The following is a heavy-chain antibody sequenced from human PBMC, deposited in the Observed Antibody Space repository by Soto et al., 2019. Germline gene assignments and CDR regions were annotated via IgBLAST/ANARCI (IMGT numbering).Heavy chain of an antibody. D-gene: IGHD6-19*01. V-gene: IGHV1-46*01. CDR3: ARGKQWLVLGIPYYYYGMDV. CDR2: INPSGGST. Sequence: GASVKVSCKASVYTFTSYYMHWVRQAPGQGLEWMGIINPSGGSTSYAQKFQGRVTMTRDTSTSTVYMELSSLRSEDTAVYYCARGKQWLVLGIPYYYYGMDVWGQGTTVTVSS. J-gene: IGHJ6*02. CDR1: VYTFTSYY.